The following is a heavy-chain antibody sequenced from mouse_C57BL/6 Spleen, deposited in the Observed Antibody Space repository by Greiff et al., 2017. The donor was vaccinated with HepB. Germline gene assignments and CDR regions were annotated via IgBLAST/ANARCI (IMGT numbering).Heavy chain of an antibody. CDR2: IYPGDGDT. CDR1: GYAFSSSW. V-gene: IGHV1-82*01. D-gene: IGHD2-2*01. Sequence: VKLVESGPELVKPGASVKISCKASGYAFSSSWMNWVKQRPGKGLEWIGRIYPGDGDTNYNGKFKGKATLTADKSSSTAYMQLSSLTSEDSAVYFCARWVMVTTRYFDDWGQGTTLTVSS. J-gene: IGHJ2*01. CDR3: ARWVMVTTRYFDD.